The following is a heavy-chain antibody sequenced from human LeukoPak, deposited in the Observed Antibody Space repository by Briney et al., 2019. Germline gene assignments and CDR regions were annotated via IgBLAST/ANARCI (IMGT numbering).Heavy chain of an antibody. D-gene: IGHD4-23*01. J-gene: IGHJ4*02. CDR3: ASDDGGNLDY. CDR1: GFTFSSYG. V-gene: IGHV3-33*01. Sequence: GGSLRLSCAASGFTFSSYGLHWVRQAPGKGLEWVAVIWYDGSNKYYADSVKGRFTISRDNSKNTLYLQMKSLRAEDTAVYYCASDDGGNLDYWGQGTLVTVSS. CDR2: IWYDGSNK.